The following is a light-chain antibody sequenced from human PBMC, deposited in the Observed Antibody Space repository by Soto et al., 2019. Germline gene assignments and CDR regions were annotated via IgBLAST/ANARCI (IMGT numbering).Light chain of an antibody. J-gene: IGKJ2*01. CDR2: GAS. Sequence: DITMTQSPTTLSASVGDRVTITCRASQSSRTWLAWYQQKPGEAPNVLIYGASNLQRGVPARFSGSGSGTEFTRTITSLQPDDFATYYCQQFSGHFGQGTKLEMK. CDR1: QSSRTW. V-gene: IGKV1-5*01. CDR3: QQFSGH.